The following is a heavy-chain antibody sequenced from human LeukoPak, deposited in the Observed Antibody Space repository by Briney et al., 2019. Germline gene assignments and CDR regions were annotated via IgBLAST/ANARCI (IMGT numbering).Heavy chain of an antibody. D-gene: IGHD2-2*01. CDR2: IYYSGST. CDR3: ARYREAAIRYYYYYMDV. J-gene: IGHJ6*03. Sequence: SETLSLTCTVSGGSISSYYWSWIRQPPGKGLEWIGYIYYSGSTNYHPSLKSRVTISVDTSKNQFSLKLSSVTAADTAVYYCARYREAAIRYYYYYMDVWGKGTTVTVSS. V-gene: IGHV4-59*01. CDR1: GGSISSYY.